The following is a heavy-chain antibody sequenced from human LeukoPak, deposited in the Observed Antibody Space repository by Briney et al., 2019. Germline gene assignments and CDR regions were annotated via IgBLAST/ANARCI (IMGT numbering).Heavy chain of an antibody. CDR3: ARGGRWELPRPYAFDI. V-gene: IGHV1-18*01. D-gene: IGHD1-26*01. CDR1: GYTFTCSG. Sequence: GASVKVSFNSSGYTFTCSGISWVRQAPGPGLEWMGWISAYNGHTNYAQKLQGRVTMTTDTSTSKAYMELRSLRSDDTAVYYCARGGRWELPRPYAFDIWGEGTIVTVSP. J-gene: IGHJ3*02. CDR2: ISAYNGHT.